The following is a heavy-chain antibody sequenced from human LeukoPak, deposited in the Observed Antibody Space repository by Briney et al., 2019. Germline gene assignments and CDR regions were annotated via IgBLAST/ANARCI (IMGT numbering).Heavy chain of an antibody. Sequence: ASVKVSCKASGYTFTGYYMHWVRQAPGQGLEWMGWISAYNGNTNYAQKLQGRVTMTTDTSTSTAYMELRSLRSDDTAVYYCARGAMKRLPDYWGQGTLVTVSS. V-gene: IGHV1-18*04. CDR3: ARGAMKRLPDY. CDR2: ISAYNGNT. D-gene: IGHD3-16*01. J-gene: IGHJ4*02. CDR1: GYTFTGYY.